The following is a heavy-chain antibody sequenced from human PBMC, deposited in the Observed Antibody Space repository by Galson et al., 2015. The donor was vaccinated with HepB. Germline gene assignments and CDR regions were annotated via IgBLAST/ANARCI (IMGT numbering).Heavy chain of an antibody. J-gene: IGHJ3*01. Sequence: SVKVSCKVSGYTLTELSMHWVRQAPGKGLEWMGGFDPEDGETIYAQTFQGRVTMTEDTSTDTAYMELSSLRSEDTAVYYCATTGEPERGAAFDLWGQGTMVTVSS. D-gene: IGHD4-17*01. CDR3: ATTGEPERGAAFDL. CDR1: GYTLTELS. V-gene: IGHV1-24*01. CDR2: FDPEDGET.